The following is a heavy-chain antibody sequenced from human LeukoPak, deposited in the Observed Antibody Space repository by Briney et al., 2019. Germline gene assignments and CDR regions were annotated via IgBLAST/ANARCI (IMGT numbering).Heavy chain of an antibody. J-gene: IGHJ4*02. CDR2: IKTDGTTT. V-gene: IGHV3-74*01. D-gene: IGHD6-19*01. CDR3: ARGPYTSGVYRLDY. CDR1: GFTFSSYW. Sequence: GGSLRLSCAASGFTFSSYWMHWVRQAPGEGLVWVSHIKTDGTTTNYADSVKGRFTVSRDNAKNTLYLQMNSLRAEDTAVYYCARGPYTSGVYRLDYWGQGTLVTVSS.